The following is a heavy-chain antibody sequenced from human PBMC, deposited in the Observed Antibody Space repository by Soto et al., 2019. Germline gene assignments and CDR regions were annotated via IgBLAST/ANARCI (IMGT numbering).Heavy chain of an antibody. CDR1: GFSLSTSGMC. J-gene: IGHJ4*02. Sequence: SGPTLVNPTQTLTLTCTFSGFSLSTSGMCVSWIRQPPGKALEWLARIDLDDDKYYSTSLKTRLTISKDTSKNQVVLTMTNMDPVGIVMYYCARMERYSAAAVDYWGQGTLVTVTS. CDR2: IDLDDDK. CDR3: ARMERYSAAAVDY. V-gene: IGHV2-70*11. D-gene: IGHD1-1*01.